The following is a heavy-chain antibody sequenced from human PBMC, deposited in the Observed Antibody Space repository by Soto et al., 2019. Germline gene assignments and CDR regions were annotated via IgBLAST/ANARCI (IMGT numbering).Heavy chain of an antibody. Sequence: GSLRLSCAASGFTFSNYCMTLVLQAPGKGLEWVASINQNGGAMHYVDSVKGRFTVSRDNAKNSLYLQVNSLRAEDTAVFYCARVWNDGRFDYWGQGTLVTVSS. J-gene: IGHJ4*02. D-gene: IGHD1-1*01. V-gene: IGHV3-7*01. CDR3: ARVWNDGRFDY. CDR2: INQNGGAM. CDR1: GFTFSNYC.